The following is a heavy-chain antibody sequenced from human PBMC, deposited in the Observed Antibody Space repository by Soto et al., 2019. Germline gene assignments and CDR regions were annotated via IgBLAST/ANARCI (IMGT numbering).Heavy chain of an antibody. J-gene: IGHJ4*02. CDR2: INAGNGNT. CDR1: GYTFTSYA. CDR3: AGVRDTAVVPDYFGY. D-gene: IGHD5-18*01. Sequence: QVQLVQSGAEEKKPGASVKVSCKASGYTFTSYAMHWVRQAPGQRLEWMGWINAGNGNTKYSQKFQGRGTITSDTYASTAYKERSSVRSADTAVYYCAGVRDTAVVPDYFGYWGQGTMVTVSS. V-gene: IGHV1-3*05.